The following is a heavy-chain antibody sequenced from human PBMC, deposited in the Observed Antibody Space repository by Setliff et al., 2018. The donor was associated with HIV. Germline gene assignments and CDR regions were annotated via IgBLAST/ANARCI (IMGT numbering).Heavy chain of an antibody. CDR2: IHTSGRT. D-gene: IGHD1-7*01. J-gene: IGHJ4*02. Sequence: SEILSLTCTVSGGSNSGDYWSWIRQPPGKGLEWIGYIHTSGRTNYNYPFKTRATISRDTSKNQFSLRLSSVTATDTAMYYCARHPREETQRNYKFDSWGQGTLVTVSS. V-gene: IGHV4-4*09. CDR3: ARHPREETQRNYKFDS. CDR1: GGSNSGDY.